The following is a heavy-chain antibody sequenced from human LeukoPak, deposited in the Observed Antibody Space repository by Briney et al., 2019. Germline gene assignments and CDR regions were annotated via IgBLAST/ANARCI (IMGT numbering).Heavy chain of an antibody. CDR1: GGPVGSVSSY. CDR2: VYHTGGT. Sequence: SETLSLTCTVSGGPVGSVSSYWTWIRQPPGKGLEWIGYVYHTGGTKYNPSLKSRVTISLDTPKNQFSLRLSSVTAADTAVYYCARDSRHPYYYGLDVWGQGTTVTVSS. J-gene: IGHJ6*02. CDR3: ARDSRHPYYYGLDV. V-gene: IGHV4-61*01.